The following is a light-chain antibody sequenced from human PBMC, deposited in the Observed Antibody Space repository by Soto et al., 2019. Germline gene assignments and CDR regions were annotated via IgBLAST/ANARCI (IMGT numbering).Light chain of an antibody. CDR1: RSNIGINP. CDR2: SYN. J-gene: IGLJ1*01. CDR3: AARDDSLNGYV. V-gene: IGLV1-44*01. Sequence: QSVLTKPPSASGTPGQRVTISCSGSRSNIGINPVNWYHQLPGTAPKLLVYSYNKRPSGVPDRFSGSKSGTSASLAISGLQSEDEADYYCAARDDSLNGYVFGNGTKLTVL.